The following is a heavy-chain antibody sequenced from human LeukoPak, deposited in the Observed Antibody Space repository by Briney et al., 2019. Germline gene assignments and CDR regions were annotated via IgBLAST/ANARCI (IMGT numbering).Heavy chain of an antibody. D-gene: IGHD6-6*01. CDR3: ARDDKSSSYPYYFDY. V-gene: IGHV3-21*01. CDR1: GFTFSSYS. CDR2: ISSSSSYI. J-gene: IGHJ4*02. Sequence: PGGSLRLSCAASGFTFSSYSMNWVRQAPGKGLEWVSSISSSSSYIYYADSVKGRFTISRDNAKNSLYPQMNSLRAEDTAVYYCARDDKSSSYPYYFDYWGQGTLVTVSS.